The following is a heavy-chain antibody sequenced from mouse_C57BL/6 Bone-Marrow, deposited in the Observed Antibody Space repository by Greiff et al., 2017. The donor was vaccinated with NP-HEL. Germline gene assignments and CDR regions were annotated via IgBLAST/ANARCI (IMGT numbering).Heavy chain of an antibody. CDR2: ISNLAYSI. CDR3: ARQDGYYFDV. CDR1: GFTFSDYG. V-gene: IGHV5-15*01. J-gene: IGHJ1*03. Sequence: EVKVVESGGGLVQPGGSLKLSCAASGFTFSDYGMAWVRQAPRKGPEGVAFISNLAYSIYYADTVTGRFTIPRENAKNTLYLEMSSLRSEDTAMYYCARQDGYYFDVWGTGTTVTVSS. D-gene: IGHD2-3*01.